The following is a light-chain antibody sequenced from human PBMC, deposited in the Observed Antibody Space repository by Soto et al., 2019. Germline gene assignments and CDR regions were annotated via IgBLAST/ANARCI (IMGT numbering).Light chain of an antibody. V-gene: IGKV1-9*01. J-gene: IGKJ4*01. CDR3: QQLNSLPPLT. CDR1: QGIGSY. CDR2: AAS. Sequence: DIQLTQSPSFLAASVGDRVTITCRASQGIGSYLAWYQQKPGKAPRLLIYAASTLQGGVPSRFSGSGSGTEFTLTISRLQPEDFATYYCQQLNSLPPLTFGGGTRVEI.